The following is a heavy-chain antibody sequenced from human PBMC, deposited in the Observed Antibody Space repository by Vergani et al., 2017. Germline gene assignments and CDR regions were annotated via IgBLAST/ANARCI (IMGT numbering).Heavy chain of an antibody. D-gene: IGHD3-22*01. V-gene: IGHV3-9*01. CDR3: AKDDYYASSTFIDY. J-gene: IGHJ4*02. CDR1: GFTFDDYA. CDR2: ISWNSGSI. Sequence: EVQLVESGGGLVQPGRSLRLSCAASGFTFDDYAMHWVRQAPGKGLEWVSGISWNSGSIGYADSVKGRFTISRDNAKNSLYLQMNSLRAEDTALYYCAKDDYYASSTFIDYWGQGTLVTVSS.